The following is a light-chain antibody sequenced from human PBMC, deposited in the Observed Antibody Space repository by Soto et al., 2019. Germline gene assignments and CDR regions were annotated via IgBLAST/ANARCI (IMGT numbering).Light chain of an antibody. CDR3: QQCNSWPLT. Sequence: EIVMTQSPVTLSASPGERVTLSCRASQSVFSNLAWYQQRPGQAPRLLIYGASNRATGIPARFSGSGSGTEFTLTISSLQSEDSAVYYCQQCNSWPLTFGQGTKVEIK. CDR1: QSVFSN. J-gene: IGKJ1*01. V-gene: IGKV3-15*01. CDR2: GAS.